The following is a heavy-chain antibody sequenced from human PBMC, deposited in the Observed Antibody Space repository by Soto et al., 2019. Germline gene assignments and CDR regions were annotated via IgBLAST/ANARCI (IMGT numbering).Heavy chain of an antibody. D-gene: IGHD3-22*01. CDR2: IYPGDSDT. CDR3: ARPRKYYYDSSGYKLDAFDI. V-gene: IGHV5-51*01. J-gene: IGHJ3*02. CDR1: GYSFTSYW. Sequence: GESLKISCKGSGYSFTSYWIGWVRQMPGKGLEWKGIIYPGDSDTRYSPSFQGQVTISADNSISTAYLQWSSLKASDTAMYYCARPRKYYYDSSGYKLDAFDIWGQGKMVTVSS.